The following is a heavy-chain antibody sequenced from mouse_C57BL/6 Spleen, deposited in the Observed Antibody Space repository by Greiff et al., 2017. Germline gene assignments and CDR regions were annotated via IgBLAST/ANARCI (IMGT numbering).Heavy chain of an antibody. CDR1: GFNINDYY. V-gene: IGHV14-1*01. CDR3: TTSGYSNSYFDY. D-gene: IGHD2-5*01. J-gene: IGHJ2*01. CDR2: IDPEDGDT. Sequence: VQLQQSGAELVRPGASVKLSCTASGFNINDYYMHWVKQRPEQGLEWIGRIDPEDGDTEYAPKFQGKATMTADTASNTSYLQLSSLTAEDTAVYYCTTSGYSNSYFDYWGQGTTLTVAA.